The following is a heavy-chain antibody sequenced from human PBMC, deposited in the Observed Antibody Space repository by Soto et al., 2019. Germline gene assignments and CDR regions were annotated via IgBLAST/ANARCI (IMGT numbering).Heavy chain of an antibody. CDR3: ARDHDSVWGSHRKWLGL. CDR2: INYSEDT. CDR1: RGALSGYS. V-gene: IGHV4-34*01. Sequence: SETLSLTCAVYRGALSGYSWNWIRQPPGKGLEWIGEINYSEDTNPTYNPSLKSRVTISADRTNNQLFLRLTSVTAADTAIYYCARDHDSVWGSHRKWLGLWGQGTPVTVSS. J-gene: IGHJ5*02. D-gene: IGHD3-16*01.